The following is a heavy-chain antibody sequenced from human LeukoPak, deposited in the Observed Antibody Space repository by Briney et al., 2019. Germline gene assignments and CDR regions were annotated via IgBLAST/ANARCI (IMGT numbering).Heavy chain of an antibody. CDR1: GGSFSGYY. CDR2: INHSGST. J-gene: IGHJ4*02. D-gene: IGHD2-2*01. CDR3: ARDPCSSTSCYYFDY. V-gene: IGHV4-34*01. Sequence: PSETLSLTCAVYGGSFSGYYWSWIRQPPGKGLEWIGEINHSGSTNYNPSLKSRVTMSVDRSKNQFSLKLNSVTAADTAVYYCARDPCSSTSCYYFDYWGQGTLVTVSS.